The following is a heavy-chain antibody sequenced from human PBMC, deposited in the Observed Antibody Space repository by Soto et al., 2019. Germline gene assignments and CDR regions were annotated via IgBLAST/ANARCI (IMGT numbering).Heavy chain of an antibody. Sequence: QVQLVQSGAEVKKPGSSVKVSCKASGGTFSSYTISWVRQAPGQGLEWMGRIIPILGIANYAQKFQGRVTITADKSTSTAYMELSSLRSEDTAVYYCARGRLGYCSSTSCYEDYYYYGMDVCGQGTTVTVSS. J-gene: IGHJ6*02. CDR1: GGTFSSYT. V-gene: IGHV1-69*02. CDR3: ARGRLGYCSSTSCYEDYYYYGMDV. D-gene: IGHD2-2*01. CDR2: IIPILGIA.